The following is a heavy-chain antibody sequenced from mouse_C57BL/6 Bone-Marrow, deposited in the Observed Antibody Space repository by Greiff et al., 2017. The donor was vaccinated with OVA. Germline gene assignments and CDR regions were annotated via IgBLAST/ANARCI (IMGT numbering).Heavy chain of an antibody. D-gene: IGHD1-1*01. CDR1: GYSVTSGYY. Sequence: ESGPGLVKPSQSLSLTCSVTGYSVTSGYYWNWIRQFPGNKLEWMGYISYDGSNNYNPSLKNRISITRDTSKNQFFLKLNSVTTEDTATYYCARAGVLRNYFDYWGQGTTLTVSS. J-gene: IGHJ2*01. CDR3: ARAGVLRNYFDY. CDR2: ISYDGSN. V-gene: IGHV3-6*01.